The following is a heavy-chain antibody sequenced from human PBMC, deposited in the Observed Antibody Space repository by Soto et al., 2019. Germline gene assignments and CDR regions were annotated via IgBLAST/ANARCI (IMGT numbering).Heavy chain of an antibody. D-gene: IGHD6-19*01. CDR2: IWYDGSNK. Sequence: QVQLVESGGGVVQPGRSLRLSCAASGFTFSSYGMHWVRQAPGKGLEWVAVIWYDGSNKYYADSVKGRFTISRENSKNTLYLQMNSLKAEDTAVYYCARALSSGWYIPIYYYYCSMDVWGQGTTVTVSS. CDR1: GFTFSSYG. J-gene: IGHJ6*02. V-gene: IGHV3-33*01. CDR3: ARALSSGWYIPIYYYYCSMDV.